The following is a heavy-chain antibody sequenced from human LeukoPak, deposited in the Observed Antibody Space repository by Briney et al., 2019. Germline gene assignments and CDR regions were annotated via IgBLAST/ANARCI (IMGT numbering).Heavy chain of an antibody. CDR3: AGGPLPVAGPRRDY. CDR2: INHSGST. D-gene: IGHD6-19*01. V-gene: IGHV4-34*01. CDR1: GGSFSGYY. Sequence: SETLSLTCAVYGGSFSGYYWSWIRQPPGKGLEWIGEINHSGSTNYNSSLKSRVTISVDTSKNQFSLKLSSVTAADTAVYYCAGGPLPVAGPRRDYWGQGTLVTVSS. J-gene: IGHJ4*02.